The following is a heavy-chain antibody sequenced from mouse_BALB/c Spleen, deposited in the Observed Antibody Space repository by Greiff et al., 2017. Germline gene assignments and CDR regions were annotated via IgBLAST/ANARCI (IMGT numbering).Heavy chain of an antibody. D-gene: IGHD2-10*02. J-gene: IGHJ4*01. CDR1: GFTFSSFG. V-gene: IGHV5-17*02. CDR2: ISSGSSTI. Sequence: EVHLVESGGGLVQPGGSRKLSCAASGFTFSSFGMHWVRQAPEKGLEWVAYISSGSSTIYYADTVKGRFTISRDNPKNTLFLQMTSLRSEDTAMYYCARVGYGNYGAMDYWGQGTSVTVSS. CDR3: ARVGYGNYGAMDY.